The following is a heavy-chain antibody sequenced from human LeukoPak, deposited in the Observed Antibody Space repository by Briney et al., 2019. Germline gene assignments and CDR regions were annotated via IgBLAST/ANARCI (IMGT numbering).Heavy chain of an antibody. J-gene: IGHJ4*02. CDR2: INPNSGGT. CDR1: GYTFTGYY. Sequence: GASVEVSCKASGYTFTGYYMHWVRQAPGQGLEWMGWINPNSGGTNYAQKFQGRVTMTRDTSISTAYMELSRLRSDDTAVYYCATSYVWGSYRPNPFDYWGQGTLVTVSS. CDR3: ATSYVWGSYRPNPFDY. V-gene: IGHV1-2*02. D-gene: IGHD3-16*02.